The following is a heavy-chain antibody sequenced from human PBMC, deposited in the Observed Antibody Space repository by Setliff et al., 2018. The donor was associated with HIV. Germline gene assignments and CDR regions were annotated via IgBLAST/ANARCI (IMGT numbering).Heavy chain of an antibody. D-gene: IGHD4-4*01. CDR3: ARALYTNLAHFDY. Sequence: GASVKVSCKASGYTFIDYFMHWVRQAPGQGLEWMAIINPSGGSTSYAQKFQGRVTMTSDTSTSTVYMELSSLRSEDTAVYYCARALYTNLAHFDYLGQGTLVTVSS. CDR2: INPSGGST. V-gene: IGHV1-46*01. J-gene: IGHJ4*02. CDR1: GYTFIDYF.